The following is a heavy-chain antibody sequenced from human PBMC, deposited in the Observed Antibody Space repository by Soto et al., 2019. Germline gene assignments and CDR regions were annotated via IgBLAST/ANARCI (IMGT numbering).Heavy chain of an antibody. J-gene: IGHJ5*02. Sequence: SETLSLTCTVSGGSISSGGYYWSWIRQHPGKGLEWIGYIYYSGSTYYNPSLKSRVTISVDTSKNQFSLKLSSVTAADTAVYYCARDLGQQLAQGNWFDPWGQGTLVTVSS. CDR3: ARDLGQQLAQGNWFDP. CDR2: IYYSGST. D-gene: IGHD6-13*01. CDR1: GGSISSGGYY. V-gene: IGHV4-31*03.